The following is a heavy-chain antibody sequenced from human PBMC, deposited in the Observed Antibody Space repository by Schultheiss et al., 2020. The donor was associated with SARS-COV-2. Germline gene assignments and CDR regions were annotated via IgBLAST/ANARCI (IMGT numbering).Heavy chain of an antibody. D-gene: IGHD3-3*01. CDR3: ARGNDFVYFFDS. CDR2: IYYSGST. Sequence: SETLSLTCAVYGGSFSGYYWNWIRQPPGKGLEWIGYIYYSGSTNYNPSLKSRVTISVDTSKNQFSLKLTSLTAADTAIYYCARGNDFVYFFDSWGQGTLVTVSS. V-gene: IGHV4-59*08. J-gene: IGHJ4*02. CDR1: GGSFSGYY.